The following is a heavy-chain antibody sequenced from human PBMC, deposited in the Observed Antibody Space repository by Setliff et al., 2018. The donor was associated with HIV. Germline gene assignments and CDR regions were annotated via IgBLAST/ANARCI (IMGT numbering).Heavy chain of an antibody. D-gene: IGHD3-10*01. CDR2: ISGSGANT. J-gene: IGHJ6*03. V-gene: IGHV3-23*01. CDR1: GLTFNNYA. Sequence: GGSLRLSCAASGLTFNNYAMNWVRQAPGKGLEWVSAISGSGANTYYADSVKGRFTISRDNSKNTLYLQMNSLRVEDTAVYYCAKDLGNYYYMDVWGKGTTVTVSS. CDR3: AKDLGNYYYMDV.